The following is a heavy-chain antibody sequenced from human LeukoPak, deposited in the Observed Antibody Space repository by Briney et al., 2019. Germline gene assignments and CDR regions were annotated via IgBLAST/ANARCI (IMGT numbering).Heavy chain of an antibody. CDR2: INPNSGGI. J-gene: IGHJ4*02. CDR1: GYTLTDYY. V-gene: IGHV1-2*02. CDR3: ARESVPAVAARRGLNY. D-gene: IGHD6-6*01. Sequence: GASVKVSCKASGYTLTDYYMHWVRQAPGQGLEWMGWINPNSGGINYAQKFQGRVTMTRDTSISTVYMEMSRLRSDDTAVYYCARESVPAVAARRGLNYWGQGTLVAVSS.